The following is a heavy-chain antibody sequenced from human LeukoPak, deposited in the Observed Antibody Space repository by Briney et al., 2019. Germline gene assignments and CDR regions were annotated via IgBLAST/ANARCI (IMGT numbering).Heavy chain of an antibody. D-gene: IGHD1-26*01. V-gene: IGHV3-11*04. CDR3: ARVWYGSHGNFDY. CDR2: ISSTGSTI. J-gene: IGHJ4*02. CDR1: GFTFSDSY. Sequence: PGGSLRLSCAASGFTFSDSYMSWIRQAPGRGLEWISYISSTGSTIYYADSVKGRFTISRDNAKNSLYLQMNSLRAEDTAVYYCARVWYGSHGNFDYWGQGTLVTVSS.